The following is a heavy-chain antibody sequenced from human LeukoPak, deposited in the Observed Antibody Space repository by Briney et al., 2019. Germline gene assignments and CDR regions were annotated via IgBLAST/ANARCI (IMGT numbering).Heavy chain of an antibody. CDR3: ARDLVVVVPAAIRYYYYMDV. V-gene: IGHV1-2*02. Sequence: ASVKVSCKASGYTFTGYYMHWVRQAPGQGLEWMGWINPNSGGTNYAQKFQGRVTMTRDTSISTAYMELSRLRSDDTAVYHCARDLVVVVPAAIRYYYYMDVWGKGTTVTVSS. J-gene: IGHJ6*03. D-gene: IGHD2-2*02. CDR2: INPNSGGT. CDR1: GYTFTGYY.